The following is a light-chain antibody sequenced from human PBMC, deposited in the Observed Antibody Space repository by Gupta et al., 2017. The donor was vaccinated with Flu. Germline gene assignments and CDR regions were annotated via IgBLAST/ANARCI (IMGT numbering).Light chain of an antibody. V-gene: IGLV2-23*01. Sequence: SSDVGTYNLVAWYQQHPGEAPKLLLYDTTERRAGGSSRFSGAKSGDTAALTTSGLQPEDEATDYCCSYIGRIPVFFVGGTVVTVL. CDR3: CSYIGRIPVF. CDR2: DTT. J-gene: IGLJ2*01. CDR1: SSDVGTYNL.